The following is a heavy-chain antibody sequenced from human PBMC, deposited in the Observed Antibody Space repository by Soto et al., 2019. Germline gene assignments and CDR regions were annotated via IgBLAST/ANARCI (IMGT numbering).Heavy chain of an antibody. Sequence: QVQLVESGGGVVQPGRSLRPSCAASGFTFSSYGMHWVRQAPGKGLEWVAFIWHDGGNKFYAESVKGRFTISRDNSKNTLYLQMTSLSAEDTAMYYCARDGDVNTGFGKDYWGQGTLVTGSS. J-gene: IGHJ4*02. CDR3: ARDGDVNTGFGKDY. V-gene: IGHV3-33*01. CDR2: IWHDGGNK. CDR1: GFTFSSYG. D-gene: IGHD3-16*01.